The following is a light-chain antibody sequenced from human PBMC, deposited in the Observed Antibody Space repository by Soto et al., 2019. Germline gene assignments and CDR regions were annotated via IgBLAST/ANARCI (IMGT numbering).Light chain of an antibody. CDR2: DVA. CDR1: SSDVGGYNY. J-gene: IGLJ2*01. CDR3: SSYTSSSTLV. Sequence: QSALTQPASVSGSPGQSITISCIGTSSDVGGYNYVSWYQHHPGKAPKLMIYDVAGRPSGVSNRFSGSKSGNTASLTISGLQSEDEADYYCSSYTSSSTLVFGGGTKVTVL. V-gene: IGLV2-14*03.